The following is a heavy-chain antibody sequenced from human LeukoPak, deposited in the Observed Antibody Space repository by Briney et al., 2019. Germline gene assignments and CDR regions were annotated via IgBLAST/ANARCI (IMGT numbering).Heavy chain of an antibody. V-gene: IGHV3-74*01. J-gene: IGHJ4*02. D-gene: IGHD1-26*01. Sequence: GGSLRLSCAASGFSFSSYWMHWVRQAPGKGLVWVSHINSDGSSTTYADSVKGRFTISRDNAKSTLYLQINSLRAEDTAVYYCARDDPGIGIDYWGQGTLVTVSS. CDR1: GFSFSSYW. CDR2: INSDGSST. CDR3: ARDDPGIGIDY.